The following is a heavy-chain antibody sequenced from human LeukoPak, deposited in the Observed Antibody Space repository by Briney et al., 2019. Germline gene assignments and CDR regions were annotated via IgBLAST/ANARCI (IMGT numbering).Heavy chain of an antibody. V-gene: IGHV4-59*01. J-gene: IGHJ4*02. D-gene: IGHD6-13*01. CDR2: IYYSGTT. CDR3: ARGVYIAAAQYGY. Sequence: MPSETLSLTCTVSGGSISSYYWSWIRQPPGKGLEWIGYIYYSGTTNYNPPLKSRVTISVDTSKNQFSLKLSSVTAADTAVYYCARGVYIAAAQYGYWGQGTLVTVSS. CDR1: GGSISSYY.